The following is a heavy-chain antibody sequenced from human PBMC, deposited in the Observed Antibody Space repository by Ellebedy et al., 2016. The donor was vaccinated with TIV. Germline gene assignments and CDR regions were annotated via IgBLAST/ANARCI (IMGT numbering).Heavy chain of an antibody. J-gene: IGHJ5*02. CDR2: IDPSDSYT. V-gene: IGHV5-10-1*01. CDR1: GYSFTRYW. CDR3: ARRPGMEARWFYP. D-gene: IGHD6-13*01. Sequence: GESLKISCKGSGYSFTRYWISWVRQMPGKGLEWMGMIDPSDSYTSYSPSFQGHVTISADKSISTAYLQWSSLKASDTAMYYCARRPGMEARWFYPWGQGTLVTVSS.